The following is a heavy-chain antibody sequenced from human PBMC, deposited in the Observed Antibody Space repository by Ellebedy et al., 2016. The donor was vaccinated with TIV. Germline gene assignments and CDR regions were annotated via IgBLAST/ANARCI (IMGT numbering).Heavy chain of an antibody. CDR2: IYYSGST. CDR3: ARERRPERFLWFGELGY. J-gene: IGHJ4*02. D-gene: IGHD3-10*01. CDR1: GGSISSYY. V-gene: IGHV4-59*12. Sequence: SETLSLTXTVSGGSISSYYWSWSRQPPGKGLEWIGYIYYSGSTNYNPSLKSRVTISVDTSKNQFSLNLNSVTAADTAVYYCARERRPERFLWFGELGYWGLGALVTVSS.